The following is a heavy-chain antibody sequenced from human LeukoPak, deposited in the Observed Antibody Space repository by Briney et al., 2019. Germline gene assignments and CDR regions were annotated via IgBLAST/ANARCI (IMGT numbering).Heavy chain of an antibody. J-gene: IGHJ6*03. CDR1: GFTVSSNY. CDR3: ARDPYSGTYGDTYYYYMDV. Sequence: RAGGSLRLSCAASGFTVSSNYMSWVRQAPGKGLEWVSSITSSSTYTFYADSVKGRFTISRDNARNSLYLQMNSLRAEDTAVYYCARDPYSGTYGDTYYYYMDVWGKGTTVTISS. V-gene: IGHV3-21*01. CDR2: ITSSSTYT. D-gene: IGHD1-26*01.